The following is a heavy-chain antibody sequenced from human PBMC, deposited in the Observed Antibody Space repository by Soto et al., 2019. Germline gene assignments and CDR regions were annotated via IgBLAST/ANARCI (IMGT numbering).Heavy chain of an antibody. CDR2: ISSSSSYI. V-gene: IGHV3-21*01. CDR1: GFTFSPYS. Sequence: EVQLVESGGGLVKPGGSLRLSCAASGFTFSPYSMNWVRQAPGKGLEWVSSISSSSSYIYYADSVRGRFTISRDNAKNSLYLQMNSLRAEDTAVYYCARASRFAEVGTDWFDPWGQGTLVPVSS. D-gene: IGHD6-19*01. J-gene: IGHJ5*02. CDR3: ARASRFAEVGTDWFDP.